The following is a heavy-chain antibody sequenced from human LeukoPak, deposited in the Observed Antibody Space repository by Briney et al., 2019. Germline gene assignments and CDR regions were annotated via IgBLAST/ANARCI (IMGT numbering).Heavy chain of an antibody. CDR2: ISSSSSYI. CDR3: ARDKGIAVAGTWNYFDY. D-gene: IGHD6-19*01. CDR1: GFTFSSYS. Sequence: GGSLRLSCAASGFTFSSYSMNWVRQAPGKGLEWVSSISSSSSYIYCADSVKGRFTISRDNAKNSLYLQMNSLRAEDTAVYYCARDKGIAVAGTWNYFDYWGQGTLVTVSS. J-gene: IGHJ4*02. V-gene: IGHV3-21*01.